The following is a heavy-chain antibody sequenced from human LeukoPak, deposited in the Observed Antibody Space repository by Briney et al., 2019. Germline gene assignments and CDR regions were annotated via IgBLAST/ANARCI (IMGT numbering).Heavy chain of an antibody. D-gene: IGHD4-11*01. V-gene: IGHV4-39*02. J-gene: IGHJ4*02. Sequence: SETLCLTCTVSGGSISSSSYYWGWIRQPPGKGLEWIGSIYYSGSTYYNPSLKSRVTISVDTSKNQFSLKLSSVTAADTAVYYCARDYSNYGIFDYWGQGTLVTVSS. CDR3: ARDYSNYGIFDY. CDR1: GGSISSSSYY. CDR2: IYYSGST.